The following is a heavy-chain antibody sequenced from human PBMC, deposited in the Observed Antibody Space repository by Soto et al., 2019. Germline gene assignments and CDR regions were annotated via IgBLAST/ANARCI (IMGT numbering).Heavy chain of an antibody. CDR1: GYTFTGYY. V-gene: IGHV1-2*02. CDR2: INPNSGGT. Sequence: ASVKVSCKASGYTFTGYYMHWVRQAPGQGLEWMGWINPNSGGTNYAQKFQGRVTMTRDTSISTAYMELSRLRSDDTAVYYCARDRRLLWLGELLSAFDYCGQGPLVTVYS. CDR3: ARDRRLLWLGELLSAFDY. D-gene: IGHD3-10*01. J-gene: IGHJ4*02.